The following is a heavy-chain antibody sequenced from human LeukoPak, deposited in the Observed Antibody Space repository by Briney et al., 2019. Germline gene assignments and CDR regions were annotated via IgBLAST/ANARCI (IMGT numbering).Heavy chain of an antibody. Sequence: GGSLRFSCAASGFTFSSYAMSWVRQAPGKGLEWVANIKQDGSEKYYVDSVKDRFTISRDNAKNSLYLQMNSLRAEDAAVYYCTRENWYIDYWGQGNLVTVSS. CDR2: IKQDGSEK. CDR1: GFTFSSYA. CDR3: TRENWYIDY. J-gene: IGHJ4*02. V-gene: IGHV3-7*01.